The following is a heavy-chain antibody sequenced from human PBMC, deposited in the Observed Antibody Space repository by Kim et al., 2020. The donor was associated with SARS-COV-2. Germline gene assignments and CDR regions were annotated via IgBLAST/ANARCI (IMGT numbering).Heavy chain of an antibody. CDR2: INHSGST. CDR3: ARGKITMVRGVLPDY. CDR1: GGSFSGYY. D-gene: IGHD3-10*01. V-gene: IGHV4-34*01. Sequence: SETLSLTCAVYGGSFSGYYWSWIRQPPGKGLEWIGEINHSGSTNYNPSLKSRVTISVDTSKNQFSLKLSSVTAADTAVYYCARGKITMVRGVLPDYWGQGTLVTVSS. J-gene: IGHJ4*02.